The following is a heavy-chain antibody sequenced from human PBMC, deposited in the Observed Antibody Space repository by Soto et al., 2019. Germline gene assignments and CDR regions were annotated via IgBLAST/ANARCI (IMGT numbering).Heavy chain of an antibody. CDR1: GFTSGT. Sequence: EVLLLESGGGLVQPGGSLRLSCAGSGFTSGTTWVRQTPGRGLEWVSGISASSGKIFYADPVRGRFTISKDNSKNTLYLQMDSLRDDDTAIYFCTQWDGYADVWGQGTTVIVSS. D-gene: IGHD1-26*01. CDR2: ISASSGKI. V-gene: IGHV3-23*01. CDR3: TQWDGYADV. J-gene: IGHJ6*02.